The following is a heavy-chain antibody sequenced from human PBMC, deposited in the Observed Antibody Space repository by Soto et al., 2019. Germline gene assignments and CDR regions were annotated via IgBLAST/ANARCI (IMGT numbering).Heavy chain of an antibody. V-gene: IGHV3-21*01. D-gene: IGHD6-19*01. CDR2: ISSSSSYI. CDR3: ASNPIAVAGSWFDP. CDR1: GFTFRSYS. J-gene: IGHJ5*02. Sequence: LRLSCAASGFTFRSYSMNWVRQAPGKGLEWVSSISSSSSYIYYADSVKGRFTISRDNAKNSLYLQMNSLRAEDMAVYYCASNPIAVAGSWFDPWGQGTLVTVSS.